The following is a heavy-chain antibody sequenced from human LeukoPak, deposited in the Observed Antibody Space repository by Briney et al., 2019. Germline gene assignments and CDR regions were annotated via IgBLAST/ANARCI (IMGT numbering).Heavy chain of an antibody. CDR2: IYTSGST. CDR3: ARVGSDYYGSGSYYTHYYMDV. J-gene: IGHJ6*03. CDR1: GGSISSGSYY. V-gene: IGHV4-61*02. D-gene: IGHD3-10*01. Sequence: SETLSLTCTDSGGSISSGSYYWSWIRQPAGKGLEWIGRIYTSGSTNYNPSLKSRVTISVDTSKNQFSLKLSSLTAADTAVYYCARVGSDYYGSGSYYTHYYMDVWGKGTTVTVSS.